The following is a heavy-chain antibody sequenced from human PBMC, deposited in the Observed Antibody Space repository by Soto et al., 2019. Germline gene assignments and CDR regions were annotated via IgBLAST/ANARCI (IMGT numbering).Heavy chain of an antibody. J-gene: IGHJ4*02. V-gene: IGHV3-74*01. CDR2: IIREGRSI. CDR3: AREIATTGEYYFDY. CDR1: GLPFGSYW. D-gene: IGHD6-13*01. Sequence: EVQLVESGGGLVQPGGSLRLSCAASGLPFGSYWMHWVRQAPGKGLVWAPRIIREGRSINYADSARGRVTSSSDKAKNALYLQVNGLRAEDTAVYYCAREIATTGEYYFDYWGQGIVVTVSS.